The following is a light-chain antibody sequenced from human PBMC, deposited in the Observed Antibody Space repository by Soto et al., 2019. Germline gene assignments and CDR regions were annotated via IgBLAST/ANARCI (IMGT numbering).Light chain of an antibody. Sequence: QSALTQPASVSGSPGQSITISCTGTSSDVGGYNSVSWYQQHPGKAPKLMIYDVSNWPSGVSNRFSGSKSGNTASLTISGLQAEDEADYYCSSYTSSSTVFAGGTKLTVL. J-gene: IGLJ3*02. V-gene: IGLV2-14*03. CDR2: DVS. CDR3: SSYTSSSTV. CDR1: SSDVGGYNS.